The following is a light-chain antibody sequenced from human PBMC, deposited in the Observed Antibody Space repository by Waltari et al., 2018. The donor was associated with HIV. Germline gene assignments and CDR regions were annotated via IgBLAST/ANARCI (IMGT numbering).Light chain of an antibody. CDR3: ETWDASLTYPV. CDR1: TSNIGSNT. Sequence: QSVLTQPPSASGAPGQRVTISCSGSTSNIGSNTVNWYQQLPGTAPKLLIYANNQRPPGVPDRFSCSKSGTSASLAISGLQSEDESDYYCETWDASLTYPVFGGGTKLTVL. J-gene: IGLJ3*02. V-gene: IGLV1-44*01. CDR2: ANN.